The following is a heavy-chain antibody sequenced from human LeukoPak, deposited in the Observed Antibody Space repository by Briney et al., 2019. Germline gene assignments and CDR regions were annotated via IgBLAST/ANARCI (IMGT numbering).Heavy chain of an antibody. CDR1: GGTFSSYA. D-gene: IGHD3-16*01. V-gene: IGHV1-69*13. Sequence: SVKVSCKASGGTFSSYAISWVRQAPGQGLGWMGGIIPIFGTANYAQKFRGRVTITADESTSTAYMELSSLRSEDTAVYYCARDAVRILGALDHYFDYWGQGTLVTVSS. CDR3: ARDAVRILGALDHYFDY. CDR2: IIPIFGTA. J-gene: IGHJ4*02.